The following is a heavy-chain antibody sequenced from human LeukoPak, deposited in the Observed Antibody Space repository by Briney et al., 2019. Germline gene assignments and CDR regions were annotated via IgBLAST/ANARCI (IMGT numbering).Heavy chain of an antibody. D-gene: IGHD1-1*01. Sequence: GGSLRLSCAASGFTLSSYAMHWVRQAPGKGLEWVAVISYDGSNKYYADSVKGRFTISRDNSKNTLYLQMNSLRAGDTAVYYCARDHSQLTLDYWGQGTLVTVSS. CDR1: GFTLSSYA. CDR3: ARDHSQLTLDY. V-gene: IGHV3-30-3*01. J-gene: IGHJ4*02. CDR2: ISYDGSNK.